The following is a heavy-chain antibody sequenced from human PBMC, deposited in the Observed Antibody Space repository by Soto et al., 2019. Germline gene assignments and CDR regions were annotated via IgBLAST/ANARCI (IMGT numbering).Heavy chain of an antibody. D-gene: IGHD3-9*01. J-gene: IGHJ5*02. CDR3: ARSHPFRYFDWPHWFDP. V-gene: IGHV4-61*01. Sequence: PSETLSLTCTVSGGSVSSGSYYWSWIRQPPGKGLEWIGYIYYSGSTNYNPSLKSRVAISVDTSKNQFSLKLSSVTAADTAVYYCARSHPFRYFDWPHWFDPWGQGTLVTVSS. CDR1: GGSVSSGSYY. CDR2: IYYSGST.